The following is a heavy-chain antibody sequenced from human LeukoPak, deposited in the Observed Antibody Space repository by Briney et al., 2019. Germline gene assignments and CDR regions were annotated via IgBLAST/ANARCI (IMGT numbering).Heavy chain of an antibody. J-gene: IGHJ4*02. CDR3: ARDAAYGYDRFDS. CDR1: GFTFSSYA. Sequence: PGGSLRLSCAASGFTFSSYAMSWVRQAPGKGLEWVANIKEDGSDKNYVDSVKGRFTISRDNAKNSLSLQMNSLRAEDTAVYYCARDAAYGYDRFDSWGQGTQVTVSS. V-gene: IGHV3-7*01. CDR2: IKEDGSDK. D-gene: IGHD5-18*01.